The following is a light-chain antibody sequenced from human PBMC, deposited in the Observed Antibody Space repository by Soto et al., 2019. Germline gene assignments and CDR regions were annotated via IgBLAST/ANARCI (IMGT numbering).Light chain of an antibody. CDR1: QSISSW. J-gene: IGKJ1*01. CDR3: QHYNSYSEA. CDR2: KAS. Sequence: IRLTQSPSSLSSSVGDIFTITCGASQSISSWLAWYQQKPGKAPKLLIYKASTLKSGVPSRFSGSGSGTEFTLTISSLQPDDFATYYCQHYNSYSEAFGQGTKVDI. V-gene: IGKV1-5*03.